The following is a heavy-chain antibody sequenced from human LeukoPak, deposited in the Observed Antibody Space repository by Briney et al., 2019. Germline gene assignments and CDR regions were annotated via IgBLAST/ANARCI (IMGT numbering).Heavy chain of an antibody. CDR1: GDSVSSNSAA. J-gene: IGHJ4*02. Sequence: SQTLSLTCAISGDSVSSNSAAWNWIRQSPSRGLEWLGRTYYRSKWYNDYAVSVKSRITINPDTSKNQFSLKLSSVTAADTAVYYCAREGWRDSSGYPDYWGQGTLVTVSS. CDR2: TYYRSKWYN. V-gene: IGHV6-1*01. CDR3: AREGWRDSSGYPDY. D-gene: IGHD3-22*01.